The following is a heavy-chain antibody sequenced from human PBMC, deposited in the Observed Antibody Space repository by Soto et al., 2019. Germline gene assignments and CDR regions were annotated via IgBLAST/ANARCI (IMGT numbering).Heavy chain of an antibody. CDR2: INHSGSS. V-gene: IGHV4-34*01. Sequence: ETLSLTCAVHGGSFSGFYWTWIRQPPGKGLEWIGEINHSGSSNYNPPLKSRVTMSLDTSRNQFSLSLNSVTAADTAVYYCARMAGPWYFDLWGRGTLVTVSS. CDR3: ARMAGPWYFDL. J-gene: IGHJ2*01. CDR1: GGSFSGFY.